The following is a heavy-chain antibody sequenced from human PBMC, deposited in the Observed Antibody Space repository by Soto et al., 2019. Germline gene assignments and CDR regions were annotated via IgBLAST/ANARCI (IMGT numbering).Heavy chain of an antibody. CDR1: CGSISSYY. J-gene: IGHJ4*02. V-gene: IGHV4-59*12. CDR3: ARGGPPTTTDIVVVVAATHFDY. Sequence: SETLSLTCTVSCGSISSYYWSWIRQPPGKGLEWIGYIYYSGSTNYNPSLKSRVTISVDTSKNQFSLKLSSVTAADTAVYYCARGGPPTTTDIVVVVAATHFDYWGQGTLVTVSS. D-gene: IGHD2-15*01. CDR2: IYYSGST.